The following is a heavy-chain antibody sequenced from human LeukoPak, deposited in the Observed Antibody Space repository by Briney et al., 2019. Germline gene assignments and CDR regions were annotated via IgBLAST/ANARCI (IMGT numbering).Heavy chain of an antibody. CDR3: AREGAVAGAFDI. Sequence: GGSLRLSCAASGFTVSGNYMSWVRQAPGKGLEWVSLIYSDGGSTYYADSVKGRFTISRDNSKNTLYLQMDSLRADDTAVYYCAREGAVAGAFDIWGQGTMVTVSS. D-gene: IGHD6-19*01. CDR2: IYSDGGST. CDR1: GFTVSGNY. V-gene: IGHV3-53*01. J-gene: IGHJ3*02.